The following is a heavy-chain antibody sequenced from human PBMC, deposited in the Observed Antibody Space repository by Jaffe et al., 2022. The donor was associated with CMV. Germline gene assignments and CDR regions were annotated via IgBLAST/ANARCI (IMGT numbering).Heavy chain of an antibody. CDR3: AKETAVAGTSPIGYYYYYGMDV. V-gene: IGHV3-23*01. D-gene: IGHD6-19*01. Sequence: EVQLLESGGGLVQPGGSLRLSCAASGFTFSSYAMSWVRQAPGKGLEWVSAISGSGGSTYYADSVKGRFTISRDNSKNTLYLQMNSLRAEDTAVYYCAKETAVAGTSPIGYYYYYGMDVWGQGTTVTVSS. CDR2: ISGSGGST. J-gene: IGHJ6*02. CDR1: GFTFSSYA.